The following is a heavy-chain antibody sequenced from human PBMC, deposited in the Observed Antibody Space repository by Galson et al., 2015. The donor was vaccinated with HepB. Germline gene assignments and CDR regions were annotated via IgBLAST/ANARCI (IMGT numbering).Heavy chain of an antibody. CDR1: GFTFSDYY. Sequence: SLRLSCAASGFTFSDYYMSWIRQAPGKGLDWVAVISYDGNIKYYADSVKGRFTISRDNSKDTLYLQMNSLRTEDTAVYYCCSSRRTGPRGRHLDYWGQGTLVTVPS. CDR3: CSSRRTGPRGRHLDY. CDR2: ISYDGNIK. D-gene: IGHD2-15*01. J-gene: IGHJ4*02. V-gene: IGHV3-30-3*01.